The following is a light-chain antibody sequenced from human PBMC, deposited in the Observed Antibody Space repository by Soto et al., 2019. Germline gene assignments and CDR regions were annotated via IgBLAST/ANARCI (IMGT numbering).Light chain of an antibody. J-gene: IGKJ4*01. CDR3: QHYGPSIP. CDR1: QSLNCNF. Sequence: EIVLTQSPGTLSLSPGDRATLSCRASQSLNCNFLAWYQHKPGQAPRLFIYEASARLTGTPDRFSASGSATDLTISISRQKPEDCAGYYCQHYGPSIPFGGGNKVALK. V-gene: IGKV3-20*01. CDR2: EAS.